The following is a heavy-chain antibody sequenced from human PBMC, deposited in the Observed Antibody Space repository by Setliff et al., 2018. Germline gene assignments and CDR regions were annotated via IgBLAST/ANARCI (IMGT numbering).Heavy chain of an antibody. D-gene: IGHD2-21*02. Sequence: SETLSLTCTVSGGSISNYYWSWIRQPAGKGLEWIGRIYTSGSTNYNPSLKSRVTMSVDTSKNQFSLKLTSVTAADTAVYYCARDRGGDWIYYFDYWGQGTLVTVSS. CDR2: IYTSGST. V-gene: IGHV4-4*07. CDR3: ARDRGGDWIYYFDY. CDR1: GGSISNYY. J-gene: IGHJ4*02.